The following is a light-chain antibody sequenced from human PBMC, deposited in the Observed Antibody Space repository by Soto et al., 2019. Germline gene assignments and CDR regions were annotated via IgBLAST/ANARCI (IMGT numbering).Light chain of an antibody. V-gene: IGKV1-39*01. J-gene: IGKJ2*01. Sequence: DIQMTQSPSSLSASVGDRVTITCPASQSISSYLNWYQQKPGKAPKLLIYAASSLQSGVPSRFSGSGSGTDFTLTISSLQPEDFATYYCQQSYSTRYTFGQGTKVDIK. CDR1: QSISSY. CDR3: QQSYSTRYT. CDR2: AAS.